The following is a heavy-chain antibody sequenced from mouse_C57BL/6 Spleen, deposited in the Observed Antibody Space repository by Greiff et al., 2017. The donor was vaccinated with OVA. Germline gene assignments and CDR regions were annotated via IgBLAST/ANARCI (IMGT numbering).Heavy chain of an antibody. CDR2: IDPSDSET. CDR1: GYTFTSYW. D-gene: IGHD1-1*01. V-gene: IGHV1-52*01. Sequence: VQLQQPGAELVRPGSSVKLSCKASGYTFTSYWMHWVKQRPIQGLEWIGNIDPSDSETHYNQKFKDKATLTVDKSSSTAYMQLSSLTSEDSAVYYWARSNPKYYGSSAFDYWGQGTTLTVSS. J-gene: IGHJ2*01. CDR3: ARSNPKYYGSSAFDY.